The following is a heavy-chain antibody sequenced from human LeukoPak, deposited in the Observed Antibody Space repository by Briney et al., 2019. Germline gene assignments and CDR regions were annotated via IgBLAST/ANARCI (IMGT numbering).Heavy chain of an antibody. CDR1: GFTFSSYG. CDR3: AKDYTTPYVP. Sequence: GGSLRLSCAASGFTFSSYGMHWVRQAPGKGLEWVAFIRYDGSNKYYADSVKGRFTISRDNSKNTLYLQMNSLGAEDTAVYYCAKDYTTPYVPWGQGTLVTVSS. J-gene: IGHJ5*02. D-gene: IGHD3-16*01. V-gene: IGHV3-30*02. CDR2: IRYDGSNK.